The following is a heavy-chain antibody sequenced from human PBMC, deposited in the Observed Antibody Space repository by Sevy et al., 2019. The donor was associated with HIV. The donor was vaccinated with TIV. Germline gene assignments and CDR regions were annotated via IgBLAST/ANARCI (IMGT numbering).Heavy chain of an antibody. CDR3: SSSRVTTRSSRFDP. Sequence: SETLSLTCTVSGGSISSYYWSWIRQPPGKGLEWIGYIYYSGDTNYNPSLTSRVTISVDTSNNQFSLKLRSVTAADTAAYYYSSSRVTTRSSRFDPWGQGTLVTVSS. CDR1: GGSISSYY. D-gene: IGHD4-17*01. CDR2: IYYSGDT. J-gene: IGHJ5*02. V-gene: IGHV4-59*01.